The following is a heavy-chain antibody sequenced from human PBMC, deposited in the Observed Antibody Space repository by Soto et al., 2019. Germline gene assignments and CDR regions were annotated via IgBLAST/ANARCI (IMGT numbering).Heavy chain of an antibody. Sequence: EVQLVESGGGLVQPGGSLRLSCAASGFTFSSYWMSWVPQAPGKGLEWVANIKQDGSEKFYVDSVKGRFTISRDNAKNSLYLQMNSLRAEDTAVYYCARGTGAAVAADYWGQGTLVTVSS. V-gene: IGHV3-7*01. J-gene: IGHJ4*02. D-gene: IGHD6-19*01. CDR2: IKQDGSEK. CDR3: ARGTGAAVAADY. CDR1: GFTFSSYW.